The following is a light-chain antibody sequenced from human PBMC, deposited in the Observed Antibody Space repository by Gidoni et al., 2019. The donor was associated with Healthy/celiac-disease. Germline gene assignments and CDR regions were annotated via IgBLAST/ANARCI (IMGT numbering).Light chain of an antibody. CDR3: QQYNSLWT. J-gene: IGKJ1*01. CDR1: QSISSW. Sequence: DIQMTQSPSTLSASVGDRVTITCRASQSISSWLAWYQQKPGKAPKLLICDASSLESGVPSRFSGSGSGTEFTLTISSLQPDDFATYYCQQYNSLWTFGQGTKVEIK. CDR2: DAS. V-gene: IGKV1-5*01.